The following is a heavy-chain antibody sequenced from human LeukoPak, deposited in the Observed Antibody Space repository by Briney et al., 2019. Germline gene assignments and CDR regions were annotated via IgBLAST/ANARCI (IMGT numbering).Heavy chain of an antibody. Sequence: GGSLRLSCAASGFTFSSYAMHWVRQAPGKGLEWVAVISNDGSNKYYADSVKGRFTISRDNSKNTLYLQMNSLRAEDTAVYYCARDITLGVVVTADYYYYGMDVWGQGTTVTASS. CDR2: ISNDGSNK. D-gene: IGHD2-21*02. V-gene: IGHV3-30-3*01. CDR3: ARDITLGVVVTADYYYYGMDV. CDR1: GFTFSSYA. J-gene: IGHJ6*02.